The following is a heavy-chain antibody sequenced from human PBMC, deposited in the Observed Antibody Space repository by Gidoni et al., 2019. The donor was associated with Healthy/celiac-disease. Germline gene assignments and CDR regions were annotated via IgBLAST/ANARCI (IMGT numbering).Heavy chain of an antibody. Sequence: QVQLVQSGAEVKKPGASVKVSCKASGYTFTGYYMHWVRQAPGQGLEWMGWINPNSGGTNYAQKFQGWVTMTRDTSISTAYMELSRLRSDDTAVYYCAREGPLTGYYYGMDVWGQGTTVTVSS. V-gene: IGHV1-2*04. CDR1: GYTFTGYY. J-gene: IGHJ6*02. CDR2: INPNSGGT. D-gene: IGHD3-10*01. CDR3: AREGPLTGYYYGMDV.